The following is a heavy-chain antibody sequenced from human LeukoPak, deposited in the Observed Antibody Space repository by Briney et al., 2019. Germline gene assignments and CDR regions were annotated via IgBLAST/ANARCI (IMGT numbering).Heavy chain of an antibody. V-gene: IGHV3-74*01. CDR2: INSDGSST. J-gene: IGHJ6*02. Sequence: PGGSLRLSCAASGFTFSSYWMHWVRQAPGKGLVWVSRINSDGSSTSYADSVKGRFTISRDNAKNTLYLQMNSLRAEDTAVYYCASGSIPYYYYYGMDVWGQGTTVTVSS. D-gene: IGHD2-2*02. CDR1: GFTFSSYW. CDR3: ASGSIPYYYYYGMDV.